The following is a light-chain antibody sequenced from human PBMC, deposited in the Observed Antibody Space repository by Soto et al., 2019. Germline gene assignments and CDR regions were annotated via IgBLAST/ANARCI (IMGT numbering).Light chain of an antibody. Sequence: DIEMTQSPSTLSASVGDRVTITCRASQTIRRWLAWYQQRPGKAPKVLIYDASTLESGVPARFIGSGSETEFTLTISSLYPEVDATESCEIYNSAPRKFGPGTKV. CDR3: EIYNSAPRK. CDR2: DAS. CDR1: QTIRRW. V-gene: IGKV1-5*01. J-gene: IGKJ1*01.